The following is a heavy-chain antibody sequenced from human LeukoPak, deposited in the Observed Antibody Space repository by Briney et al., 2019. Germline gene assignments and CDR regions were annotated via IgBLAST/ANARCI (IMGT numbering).Heavy chain of an antibody. J-gene: IGHJ4*02. V-gene: IGHV4-59*11. D-gene: IGHD6-13*01. CDR3: ARGVFIAASQYGY. Sequence: LETLSLTCAVSGGSLSSHYWTWIRQPPGKRLEWIGYIYYSGATNYNPSLKSRVTISVDTSKNQFSLKLSSVTAADTAVYYCARGVFIAASQYGYWGQGTLVTVSS. CDR1: GGSLSSHY. CDR2: IYYSGAT.